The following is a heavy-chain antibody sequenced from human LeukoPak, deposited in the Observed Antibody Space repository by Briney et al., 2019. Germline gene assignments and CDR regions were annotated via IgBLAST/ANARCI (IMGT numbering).Heavy chain of an antibody. CDR1: RESVSINSAA. CDR2: TYYRSNWYH. V-gene: IGHV6-1*01. Sequence: SQTLSLTCAISRESVSINSAAWNWIRQSPSRGLEWLGRTYYRSNWYHDYAISVKSRITINPDTSKNQFSLQLNSVTPEDTAVYYCVRDAGIGLDAFDIWGQGTMVTVSS. J-gene: IGHJ3*02. CDR3: VRDAGIGLDAFDI. D-gene: IGHD6-13*01.